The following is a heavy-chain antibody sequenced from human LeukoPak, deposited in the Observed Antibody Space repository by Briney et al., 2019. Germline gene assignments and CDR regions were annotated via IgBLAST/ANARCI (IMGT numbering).Heavy chain of an antibody. J-gene: IGHJ4*02. D-gene: IGHD3-10*01. CDR3: ASLRFGDSYFVF. CDR2: VYQRGNP. V-gene: IGHV4-38-2*02. CDR1: NYSVSSNVH. Sequence: SQTLSLTCTVSNYSVSSNVHWSWIRPCPERGLEWIWIVYQRGNPYYNPSLKSRVLLSLDPSKKELSLQINSVPATDTALYFCASLRFGDSYFVFWGEGTQVTVSS.